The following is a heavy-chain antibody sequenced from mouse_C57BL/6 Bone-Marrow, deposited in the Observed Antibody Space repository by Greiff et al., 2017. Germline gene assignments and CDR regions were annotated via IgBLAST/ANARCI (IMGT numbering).Heavy chain of an antibody. V-gene: IGHV1-63*01. J-gene: IGHJ4*01. CDR1: GYNFTNYW. D-gene: IGHD1-2*01. CDR3: ARGGYGGYAMDY. Sequence: VQLQQSGAELVRPGTSVKMSCKASGYNFTNYWIGWAKQRPGHGLEWIGDIYPGGGYTNYNEKFKGKATLTADKSSSTAYMQFSSLTSEDSAIYYCARGGYGGYAMDYWGQGTSVTVSS. CDR2: IYPGGGYT.